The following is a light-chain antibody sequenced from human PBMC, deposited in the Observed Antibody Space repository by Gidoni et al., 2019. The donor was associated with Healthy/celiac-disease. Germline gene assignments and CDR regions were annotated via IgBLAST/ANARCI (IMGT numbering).Light chain of an antibody. J-gene: IGKJ5*01. CDR1: QGISSY. Sequence: DIQLTQSPSFLSASVGDRVTITCRASQGISSYLAWYHQKPGKAPKLLIYAASTLQSGVPSRFRGSGSGTEFTLTSSSLQPEDFATYYCQQLNSYPGITFGQGTRLEIK. V-gene: IGKV1-9*01. CDR2: AAS. CDR3: QQLNSYPGIT.